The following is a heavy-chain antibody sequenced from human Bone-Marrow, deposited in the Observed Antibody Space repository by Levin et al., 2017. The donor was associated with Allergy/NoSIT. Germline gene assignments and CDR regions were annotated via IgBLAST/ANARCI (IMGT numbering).Heavy chain of an antibody. J-gene: IGHJ4*02. CDR3: ARDLVAGRNFDY. Sequence: GESLKISCAASGFTFRSYWMHWVRQGPGKGLVWVARIHNDRSITSYADSVKGRFTISRDNAKNTLYLQMNSLRAEDTAVYYCARDLVAGRNFDYWGQGTLVTVSS. D-gene: IGHD6-19*01. CDR1: GFTFRSYW. CDR2: IHNDRSIT. V-gene: IGHV3-74*01.